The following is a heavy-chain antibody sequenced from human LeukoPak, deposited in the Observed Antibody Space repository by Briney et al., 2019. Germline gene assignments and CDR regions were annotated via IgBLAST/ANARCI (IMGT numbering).Heavy chain of an antibody. D-gene: IGHD2-8*01. J-gene: IGHJ4*02. CDR2: ISSDGSST. V-gene: IGHV3-74*01. CDR1: GFAFSTYW. Sequence: GGSLRLSCAASGFAFSTYWMHWVRQAPGKGLVWVSRISSDGSSTNYADSVKGRFTISRDNAKNTLYLQMSSLRAEDTAVYYRTRSMYYFDYWGQGTLVTVSS. CDR3: TRSMYYFDY.